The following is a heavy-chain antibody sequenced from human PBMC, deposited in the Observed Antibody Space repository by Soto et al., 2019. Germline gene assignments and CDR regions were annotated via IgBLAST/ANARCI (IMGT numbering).Heavy chain of an antibody. CDR1: GGSINSGGYS. CDR2: IYQSGST. J-gene: IGHJ4*02. V-gene: IGHV4-30-2*01. CDR3: ARDRGYSYGKIAFDY. Sequence: SETLSLTCDVSGGSINSGGYSWSWIRQPPGKGLEWVGYIYQSGSTYYNPSLRSRLTISIDRSKNQFSLRLTSVTAADTAVYYCARDRGYSYGKIAFDYWGQGTLVTVSS. D-gene: IGHD5-18*01.